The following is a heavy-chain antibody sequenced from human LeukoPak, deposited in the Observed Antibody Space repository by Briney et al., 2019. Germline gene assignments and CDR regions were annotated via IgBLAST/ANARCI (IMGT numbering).Heavy chain of an antibody. J-gene: IGHJ5*02. CDR1: GFTFSSYA. V-gene: IGHV3-30*04. CDR3: ARDSMYYDILTGYYRGDNWFDP. D-gene: IGHD3-9*01. Sequence: GGSLRLSCAASGFTFSSYAMHWVRQAPGKGLEWVAVISYDGSNKYYADSVKGRFTISRDNSKNTLYLQMNSLRAEDTAVYYCARDSMYYDILTGYYRGDNWFDPWGQGTLVTVSS. CDR2: ISYDGSNK.